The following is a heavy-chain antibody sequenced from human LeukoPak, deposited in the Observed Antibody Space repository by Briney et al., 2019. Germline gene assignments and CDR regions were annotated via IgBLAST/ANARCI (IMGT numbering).Heavy chain of an antibody. V-gene: IGHV3-43*02. D-gene: IGHD2-2*01. Sequence: GGSLRLSCAASGFTFDDYAMHWVRQAPGKGMKWVSLISGDGGSTYYADSVKGRFTIFRDNSKNSLYLQMNSLRTEDTALYYCAKDESSWYYYYYGMDVWGQGTTVTVSS. CDR1: GFTFDDYA. CDR2: ISGDGGST. CDR3: AKDESSWYYYYYGMDV. J-gene: IGHJ6*02.